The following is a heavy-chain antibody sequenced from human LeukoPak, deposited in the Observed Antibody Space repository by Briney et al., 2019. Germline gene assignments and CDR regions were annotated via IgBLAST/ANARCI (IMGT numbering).Heavy chain of an antibody. D-gene: IGHD3-10*01. V-gene: IGHV1-8*01. CDR2: MNPNSGNT. J-gene: IGHJ4*02. CDR1: GYTFTIYD. CDR3: ARSRSGFDY. Sequence: GASVKVSCKASGYTFTIYDINWVRQATGQALEWMGWMNPNSGNTGYAQKFQGRVTMTRNTSISTAYMEPSSLRSEDTAVYYCARSRSGFDYWGQGTLVTVSS.